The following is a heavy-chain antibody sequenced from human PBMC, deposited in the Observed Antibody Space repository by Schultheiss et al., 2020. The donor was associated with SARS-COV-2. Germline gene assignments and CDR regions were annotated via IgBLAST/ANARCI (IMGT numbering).Heavy chain of an antibody. CDR3: ARLGSGWYAFDI. CDR2: ISSSSSYI. CDR1: GFTFSDYY. V-gene: IGHV3-21*01. J-gene: IGHJ3*02. Sequence: GGSLRLSCAASGFTFSDYYMNWVRQAPGKGLEWVSSISSSSSYIYYADSVKGRFTISRDNAKNSLDLQMNSLRAEDTAVYYCARLGSGWYAFDIWGQGTMVTVSS. D-gene: IGHD6-19*01.